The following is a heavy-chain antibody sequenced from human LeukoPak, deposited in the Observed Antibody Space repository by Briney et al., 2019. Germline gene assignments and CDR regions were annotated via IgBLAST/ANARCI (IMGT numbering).Heavy chain of an antibody. J-gene: IGHJ4*02. CDR3: AREYCSGGTCYLPGY. V-gene: IGHV3-48*01. Sequence: GGSLRLSCAASGFTFSSYSMNWVRQAPGKGLEWVSYISSSSSTIFYADSVKGRFTISRDNAKNSLYLQMNSLRADDTAMYYCAREYCSGGTCYLPGYWGQGTLVTVSS. CDR2: ISSSSSTI. CDR1: GFTFSSYS. D-gene: IGHD2-15*01.